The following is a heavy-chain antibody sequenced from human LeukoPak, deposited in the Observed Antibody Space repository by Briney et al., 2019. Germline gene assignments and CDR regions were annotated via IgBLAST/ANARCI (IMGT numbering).Heavy chain of an antibody. D-gene: IGHD2-21*01. CDR3: ARDRSGLLDY. V-gene: IGHV4-4*07. J-gene: IGHJ4*02. Sequence: SETLSLTCTVSGGPISSYYWSWIRQPAGKGLEWIGRIYTSGNTNYNPSLKSRVTISVDTSRNQFSLKLNSVTAADTAVYYCARDRSGLLDYWGQGTLVTVSS. CDR2: IYTSGNT. CDR1: GGPISSYY.